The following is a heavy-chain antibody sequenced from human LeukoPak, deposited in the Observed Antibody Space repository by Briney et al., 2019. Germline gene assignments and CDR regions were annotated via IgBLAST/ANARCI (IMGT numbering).Heavy chain of an antibody. Sequence: PSETLSLTCTVSGGSISSYYWSWIRQPAGKGLEWIGRIYTSGSTNCNPSLKSRVTISVDTSKNQFSLKLSSVTAADTAVYYCARNLYDSSGSMGIYTFDYWGQGTLVTVSS. CDR3: ARNLYDSSGSMGIYTFDY. D-gene: IGHD3-22*01. CDR2: IYTSGST. J-gene: IGHJ4*02. V-gene: IGHV4-4*07. CDR1: GGSISSYY.